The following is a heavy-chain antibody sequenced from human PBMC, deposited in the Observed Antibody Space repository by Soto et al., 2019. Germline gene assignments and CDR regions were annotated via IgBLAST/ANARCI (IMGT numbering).Heavy chain of an antibody. CDR2: INSDGSTT. V-gene: IGHV3-74*01. CDR3: ARGYSSRPDY. Sequence: GGSLRLCCAASGFTFSNHWMHWVRQAPGKGLEWVSRINSDGSTTTYADSVKGRFTIFRHNAKNTLYLQLNSLRAEDTALYYCARGYSSRPDYWGQGTLVTVSS. CDR1: GFTFSNHW. D-gene: IGHD6-19*01. J-gene: IGHJ4*02.